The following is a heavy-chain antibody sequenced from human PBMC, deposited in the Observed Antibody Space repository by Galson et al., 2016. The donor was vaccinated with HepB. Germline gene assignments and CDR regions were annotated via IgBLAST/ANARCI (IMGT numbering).Heavy chain of an antibody. CDR1: GFIFSDYS. D-gene: IGHD3-3*02. V-gene: IGHV3-48*02. CDR3: ARLSFLGFDY. Sequence: SLRLSCAASGFIFSDYSMIWVRQAPGKGLEWVSYISSSSSTIYYADSVKGRFTISRDNAKNSLYLQMNSLRDEDPAVYYCARLSFLGFDYWGQGTLVTVSS. CDR2: ISSSSSTI. J-gene: IGHJ4*02.